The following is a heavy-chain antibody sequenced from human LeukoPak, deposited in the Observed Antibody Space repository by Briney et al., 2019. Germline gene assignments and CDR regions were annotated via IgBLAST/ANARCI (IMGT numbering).Heavy chain of an antibody. Sequence: GGSLRLSCAASGFTFSSYVIHWVRQAPGKGLEWVAVISYDGSNKYYADSVKGRFTISRDNSKNTLYLQMNSLRAEDTAVYYCARDGRAVAGNGGVDAFDIWGQGTMVTVSS. CDR2: ISYDGSNK. D-gene: IGHD6-19*01. CDR3: ARDGRAVAGNGGVDAFDI. V-gene: IGHV3-30-3*01. CDR1: GFTFSSYV. J-gene: IGHJ3*02.